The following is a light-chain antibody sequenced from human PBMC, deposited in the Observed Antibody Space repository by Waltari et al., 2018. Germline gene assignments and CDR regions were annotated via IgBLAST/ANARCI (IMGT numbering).Light chain of an antibody. J-gene: IGKJ2*01. CDR2: GAS. Sequence: CRASPGVTTNYLACYKRNPGQVPRLLIPGASSRAPGIPDRFSGSGSGTDFTLTISRLEPEDFGIYYCQQYSNSPLPSGQGTKLEI. CDR3: QQYSNSPLP. V-gene: IGKV3-20*01. CDR1: PGVTTNY.